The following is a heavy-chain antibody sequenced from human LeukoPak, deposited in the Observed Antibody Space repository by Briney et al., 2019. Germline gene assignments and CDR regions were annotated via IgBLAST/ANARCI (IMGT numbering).Heavy chain of an antibody. J-gene: IGHJ4*02. CDR3: ARDLSY. Sequence: GGSXRLSCAASGFTFSSYWMSWVRRAPGKGLEWVANIKQDGSENYYVDSVKGRLTVSRDNAKSSLYLQMNSLRAEDTALYYCARDLSYWGQGTLVTVSS. CDR2: IKQDGSEN. CDR1: GFTFSSYW. D-gene: IGHD3-16*02. V-gene: IGHV3-7*01.